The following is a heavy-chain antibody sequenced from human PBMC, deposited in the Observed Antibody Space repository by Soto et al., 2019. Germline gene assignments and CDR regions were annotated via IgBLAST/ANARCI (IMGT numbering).Heavy chain of an antibody. D-gene: IGHD2-15*01. CDR2: IINSGSTI. V-gene: IGHV3-48*03. CDR3: AVRHCSGGRCFRPFDY. J-gene: IGHJ4*02. CDR1: GFTFSSYE. Sequence: GGSLRLSCAASGFTFSSYEMNWVRQAPGKGLEWVSYIINSGSTIYYADSVKGRFTISRDNAKNSLYLQMNSLRAEDTAVYYCAVRHCSGGRCFRPFDYWGQGTQVTVYS.